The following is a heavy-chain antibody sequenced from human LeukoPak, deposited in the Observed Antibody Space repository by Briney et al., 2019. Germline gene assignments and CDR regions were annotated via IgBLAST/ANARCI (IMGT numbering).Heavy chain of an antibody. D-gene: IGHD3-3*01. Sequence: GGSLRLSCLASGFAFSDYNFNWVRQAPGKGLEWVSAISGSGGSTYYADSVKGRFTISRDNSKNTLYLQMNSLRAEDTAVYYCAKIKSRITIFGVADRDYWGQGTLVTVSS. V-gene: IGHV3-23*01. J-gene: IGHJ4*02. CDR1: GFAFSDYN. CDR3: AKIKSRITIFGVADRDY. CDR2: ISGSGGST.